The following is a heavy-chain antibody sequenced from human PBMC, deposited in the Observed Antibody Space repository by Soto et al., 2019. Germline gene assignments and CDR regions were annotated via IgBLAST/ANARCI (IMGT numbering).Heavy chain of an antibody. V-gene: IGHV4-59*01. CDR2: TYYSGST. J-gene: IGHJ4*02. CDR1: GGSISSYY. Sequence: SETLSLTCTVSGGSISSYYWSWIRQPPGKGLEWIGFTYYSGSTNYNPSLKSRVTISVDTSKNQFSLNLNSVTAADTAVYYCARGGRDLDSWGQGTLVTVS. CDR3: ARGGRDLDS.